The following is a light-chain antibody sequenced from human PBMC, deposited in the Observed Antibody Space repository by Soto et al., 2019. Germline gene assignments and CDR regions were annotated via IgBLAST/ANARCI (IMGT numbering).Light chain of an antibody. V-gene: IGKV3-20*01. CDR1: QIVRSSS. Sequence: EIVLTQSPGTLSLSPGERATISCRASQIVRSSSLVWYQQKSGQAPRLLIYGASARATGIPDRFSGSGSGTDFTLTISRLEPEDFAVYYCQKYGSSPWTFGQGTKVEIK. CDR3: QKYGSSPWT. J-gene: IGKJ1*01. CDR2: GAS.